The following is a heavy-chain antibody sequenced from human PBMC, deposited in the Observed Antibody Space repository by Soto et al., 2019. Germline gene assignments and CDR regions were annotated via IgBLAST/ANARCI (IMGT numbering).Heavy chain of an antibody. J-gene: IGHJ6*02. D-gene: IGHD2-2*01. CDR2: ISAYNGNT. V-gene: IGHV1-18*01. CDR1: GGTFSSYA. CDR3: AREDDIVVVPAASANYYYGMDV. Sequence: ASVKVSCKASGGTFSSYAISWVRQAPGQGLEWMGWISAYNGNTNYAQKLQGRVTMTTDTSTSTAYMELRSLRSDDTAVYYCAREDDIVVVPAASANYYYGMDVWGQGTTVTVSS.